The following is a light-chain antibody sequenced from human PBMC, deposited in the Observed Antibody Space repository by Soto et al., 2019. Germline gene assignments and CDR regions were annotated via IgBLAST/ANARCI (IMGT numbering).Light chain of an antibody. CDR1: QSVSSSY. J-gene: IGKJ3*01. Sequence: EIVLTQSPGTLSLSPGERATLSCRASQSVSSSYLAWYQQKPGQAPRLLIYGASSRATGIPDRFSGSGYGTDYTLTISRLEPEDFAVYNCQQYGSSPRSFTFGPGTKVDIK. V-gene: IGKV3-20*01. CDR2: GAS. CDR3: QQYGSSPRSFT.